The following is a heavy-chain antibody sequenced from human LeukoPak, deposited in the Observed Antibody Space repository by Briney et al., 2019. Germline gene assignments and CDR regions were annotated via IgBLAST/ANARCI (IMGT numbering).Heavy chain of an antibody. D-gene: IGHD6-19*01. CDR3: ARDDLYSSGWSPTFDP. CDR2: IYHSGST. J-gene: IGHJ5*02. CDR1: GGSISSGSYY. Sequence: SSQTLSLTCTVSGGSISSGSYYWSWIRQPAGKGLEWIGRIYHSGSTYYNPSLKSRVTISVDTSKNQFSLKLSSVTAADTAVYYCARDDLYSSGWSPTFDPWGQGTLVTVSS. V-gene: IGHV4-61*02.